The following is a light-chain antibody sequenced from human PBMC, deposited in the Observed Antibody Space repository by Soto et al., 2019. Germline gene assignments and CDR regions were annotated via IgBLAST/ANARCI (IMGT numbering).Light chain of an antibody. CDR2: GAP. V-gene: IGKV1-16*01. Sequence: DIQMTQSPPSLAASVGDRVTIICRASEGINIYLAWFQQKPGKAPKSLIYGAPSLQRGVPSRFSGSGGDTDFSLPIRSLQPEDIATYYCQQSQGYPHSFGGATKVEIK. CDR3: QQSQGYPHS. CDR1: EGINIY. J-gene: IGKJ4*01.